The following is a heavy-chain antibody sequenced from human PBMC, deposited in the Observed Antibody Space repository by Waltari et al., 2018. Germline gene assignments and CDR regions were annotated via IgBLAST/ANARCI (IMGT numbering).Heavy chain of an antibody. CDR3: AKENNDLLCDS. J-gene: IGHJ5*01. V-gene: IGHV3-30*18. Sequence: QVQLEESGGGVVQPGRSLRLSCAASGFYFSSYGMHWVRQAPGKGLEGVGVIGHDGSLKYYADSVRGRFTISRDNSKNTLFLEMNSLRGEDTAVYYCAKENNDLLCDSWGQGTQVTVSS. CDR1: GFYFSSYG. D-gene: IGHD2-15*01. CDR2: IGHDGSLK.